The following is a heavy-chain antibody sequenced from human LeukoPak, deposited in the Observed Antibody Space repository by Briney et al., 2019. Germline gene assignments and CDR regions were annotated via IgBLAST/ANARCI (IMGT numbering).Heavy chain of an antibody. D-gene: IGHD3-10*01. CDR1: GFTFSDYY. Sequence: SGGSLGLSCAASGFTFSDYYMSWIRQAPGKGLEWVSYISSSSSYTNYADSVKGRFTISRDNAKNSLYLQMNSLRAEDTAVYYCARYYYGSGSYNALYYFDYWGQGTLVTVSS. J-gene: IGHJ4*02. V-gene: IGHV3-11*06. CDR2: ISSSSSYT. CDR3: ARYYYGSGSYNALYYFDY.